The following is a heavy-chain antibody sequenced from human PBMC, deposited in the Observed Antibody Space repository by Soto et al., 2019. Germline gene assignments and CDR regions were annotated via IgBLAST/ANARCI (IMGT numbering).Heavy chain of an antibody. V-gene: IGHV1-18*01. CDR2: ISAYNGNT. Sequence: ASVKVSCKASGYTFTSYGISWVRQAPGQGLERMGWISAYNGNTNYAQKLQGRVTMTTDTSTSTAYMELRSLRSYDTAVYYCARNPRYYYYYCMDVWGKGTTVTVSS. J-gene: IGHJ6*03. CDR1: GYTFTSYG. CDR3: ARNPRYYYYYCMDV.